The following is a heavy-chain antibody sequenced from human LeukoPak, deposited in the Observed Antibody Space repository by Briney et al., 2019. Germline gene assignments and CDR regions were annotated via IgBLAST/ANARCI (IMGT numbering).Heavy chain of an antibody. CDR3: ARCLYYYDSSGYFFDY. V-gene: IGHV4-59*08. J-gene: IGHJ4*02. Sequence: SEALSLTCTVSGGSISSYYWSWIRQPPGKGLEWIGYIYYSGSTNYNPSLKSRVTISVDTSKNQFSLKLSSVTAADTAVYYCARCLYYYDSSGYFFDYWGQGTLVTVSS. CDR1: GGSISSYY. CDR2: IYYSGST. D-gene: IGHD3-22*01.